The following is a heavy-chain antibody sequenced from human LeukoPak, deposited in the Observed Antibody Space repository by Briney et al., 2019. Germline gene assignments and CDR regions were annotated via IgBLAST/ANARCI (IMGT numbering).Heavy chain of an antibody. D-gene: IGHD6-19*01. Sequence: ASVKVSCKASGYTFTSYGISWVRQAPGQGLEWMGWISAYSGNTNYAQKFQGRVTMTTDTSTTTAYMDLRSLRSDDAAVYYCARSSESGWREFDYWGQGTLVTVSS. V-gene: IGHV1-18*01. CDR3: ARSSESGWREFDY. J-gene: IGHJ4*02. CDR1: GYTFTSYG. CDR2: ISAYSGNT.